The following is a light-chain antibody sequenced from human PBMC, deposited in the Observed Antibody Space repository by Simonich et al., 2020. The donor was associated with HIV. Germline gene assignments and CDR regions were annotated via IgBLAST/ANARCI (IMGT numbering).Light chain of an antibody. CDR1: TLPKQY. CDR3: QSADSSGTYVV. CDR2: KDS. V-gene: IGLV3-25*03. Sequence: SYELTQPPSVSVSPGQTARITCSGDTLPKQYAYWYQQKPGQAPVLGISKDSERPSGVPERFSGSSSGTTVTLTISGVQAEDEADYYCQSADSSGTYVVFAGGTKLTVL. J-gene: IGLJ2*01.